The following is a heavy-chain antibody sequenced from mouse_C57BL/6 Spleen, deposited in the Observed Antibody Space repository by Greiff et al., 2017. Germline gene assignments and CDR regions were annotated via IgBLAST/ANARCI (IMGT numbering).Heavy chain of an antibody. CDR1: GFTFSDYG. V-gene: IGHV5-17*01. CDR3: ARRSAMDY. J-gene: IGHJ4*01. CDR2: ISSGSSTI. Sequence: DVMLVESGGGLVKPGGSLKLSCAASGFTFSDYGMHWVRQAPEKGLEWVAYISSGSSTIYYADTVKGRFTISRDNAKNTLFLQMSSLRSEDTALYYCARRSAMDYWGQGTSVTVSS.